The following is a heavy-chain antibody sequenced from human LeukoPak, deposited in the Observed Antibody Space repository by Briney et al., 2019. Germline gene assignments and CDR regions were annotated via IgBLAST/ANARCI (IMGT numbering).Heavy chain of an antibody. Sequence: PSETLSLTCAVSGDSFSSHYWTWIRQSPGKGLEWIGYISHIGRTKYNASLKSRVTISIDTSKNQFSLKLRSVTAANTAVYYSATHLVTVTKGFDIWRQGTMVSVSS. CDR2: ISHIGRT. CDR3: ATHLVTVTKGFDI. D-gene: IGHD4-17*01. V-gene: IGHV4-59*11. CDR1: GDSFSSHY. J-gene: IGHJ3*02.